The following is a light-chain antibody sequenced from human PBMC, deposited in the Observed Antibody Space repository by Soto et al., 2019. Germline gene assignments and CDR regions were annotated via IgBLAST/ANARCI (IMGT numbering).Light chain of an antibody. CDR2: EVT. CDR1: SVDVGRSDV. V-gene: IGLV2-23*02. J-gene: IGLJ2*01. CDR3: CSYADRTIL. Sequence: QSALTQPASVSGSPGQSITISCTGTSVDVGRSDVVSWYQQHPGKAPKLMIYEVTKRPSGVSNRFSASKSGNTASLTISGLQAEDEADYYCCSYADRTILFGGGTKVTVL.